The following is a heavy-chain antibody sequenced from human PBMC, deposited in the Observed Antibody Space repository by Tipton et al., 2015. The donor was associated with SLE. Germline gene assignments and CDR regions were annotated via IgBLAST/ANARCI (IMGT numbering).Heavy chain of an antibody. Sequence: QLVQSGPEVKKPGASVKVSCKASGYTFPSYDISWVRQAPGQGLEWMGWISVYNDNTNYAQKLQGRVTMTTDTSTSTAYMELRSLRSDDTAVYYCVRDPGIAAAPNWFDPWGQGTLVTVSS. CDR3: VRDPGIAAAPNWFDP. V-gene: IGHV1-18*01. CDR1: GYTFPSYD. J-gene: IGHJ5*02. D-gene: IGHD6-13*01. CDR2: ISVYNDNT.